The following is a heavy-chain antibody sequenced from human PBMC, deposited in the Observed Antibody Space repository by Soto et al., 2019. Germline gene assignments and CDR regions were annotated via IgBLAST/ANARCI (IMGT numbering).Heavy chain of an antibody. D-gene: IGHD4-17*01. Sequence: QVQLEQSGAEVKKAGSSVKVSCKAFGGSVNSHAISWVRQAPGQGLEWMGGIIPMFGTPTYAQRFQAGVTSSADESTSTVYLDLSSLRSEDTAMYYCARSRNVAEFNDYGGNYHGFDIGGQGTMVTVSS. CDR3: ARSRNVAEFNDYGGNYHGFDI. CDR2: IIPMFGTP. CDR1: GGSVNSHA. J-gene: IGHJ3*02. V-gene: IGHV1-69*01.